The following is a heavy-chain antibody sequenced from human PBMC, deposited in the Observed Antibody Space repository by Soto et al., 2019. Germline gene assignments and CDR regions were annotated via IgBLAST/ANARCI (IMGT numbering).Heavy chain of an antibody. CDR2: ISAHNGDT. V-gene: IGHV1-18*01. CDR1: GYTFTSYG. D-gene: IGHD3-22*01. CDR3: ARDWSRYYDSSGLMWFY. Sequence: ASVKVSCKASGYTFTSYGISWVRQAPGQGLEWVGWISAHNGDTRYAQNLQGRITMTTVTFTNTAYMELTSLTSDDTAVYYCARDWSRYYDSSGLMWFYWGQGTLVTVSS. J-gene: IGHJ4*02.